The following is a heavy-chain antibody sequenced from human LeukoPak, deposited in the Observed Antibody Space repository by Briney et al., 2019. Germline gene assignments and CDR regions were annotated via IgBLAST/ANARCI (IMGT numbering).Heavy chain of an antibody. CDR1: GGTFSSNA. J-gene: IGHJ4*02. Sequence: ASVKVSCKASGGTFSSNAISWVRQAPGQGLEWMGGTIPVYGTTNYAQKFQGRVTITTDESTSTAYMELSSLRSEDTAVYYCARVGSTVGGNWGQGTLVTVSS. V-gene: IGHV1-69*05. CDR3: ARVGSTVGGN. CDR2: TIPVYGTT. D-gene: IGHD4-11*01.